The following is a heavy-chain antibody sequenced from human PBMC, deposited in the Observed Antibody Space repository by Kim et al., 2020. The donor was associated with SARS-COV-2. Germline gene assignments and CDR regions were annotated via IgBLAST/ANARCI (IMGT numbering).Heavy chain of an antibody. D-gene: IGHD2-15*01. V-gene: IGHV3-23*01. J-gene: IGHJ4*02. Sequence: GGSLRLSCAASGFTFSSYAMTWVRQAPGKGLEWVSAICANDGSTYYADSVEGRFTISRDNSKNTLYLQMNNLRAGDTALYYCAKGSSNTCYSGLAGWGQGTLVTVSS. CDR3: AKGSSNTCYSGLAG. CDR1: GFTFSSYA. CDR2: ICANDGST.